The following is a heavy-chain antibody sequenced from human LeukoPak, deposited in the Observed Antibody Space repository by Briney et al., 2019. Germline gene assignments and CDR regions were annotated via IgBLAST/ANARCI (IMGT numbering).Heavy chain of an antibody. CDR1: GGSISTYY. D-gene: IGHD3-3*01. V-gene: IGHV4-59*01. J-gene: IGHJ4*02. CDR2: IYYSGST. Sequence: SETLSLTCTVSGGSISTYYWTWIRQPPGKGLEWIGYIYYSGSTNYNPSLKSRVTISVDTSKNQFSLKLSSVTAAYTAVYYCARGSTIFSGEWGQGTLVTVSS. CDR3: ARGSTIFSGE.